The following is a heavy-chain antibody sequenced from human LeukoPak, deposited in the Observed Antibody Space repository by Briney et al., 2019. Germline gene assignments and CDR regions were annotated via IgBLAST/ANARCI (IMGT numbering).Heavy chain of an antibody. CDR2: ISSNGGST. V-gene: IGHV3-64*01. CDR3: ARVVTMVRGVIAPVDY. D-gene: IGHD3-10*01. CDR1: GFTFSSYA. J-gene: IGHJ4*02. Sequence: GGSLRLSCAASGFTFSSYAMHWVRQAPGKGLEYVSAISSNGGSTYYANSVKGRFTISRDNSKNTLYLQMGSLRAEDMAVYYCARVVTMVRGVIAPVDYWGQGTLVTVSS.